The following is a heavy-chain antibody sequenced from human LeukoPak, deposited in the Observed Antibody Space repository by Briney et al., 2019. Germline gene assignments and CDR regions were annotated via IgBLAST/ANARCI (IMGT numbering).Heavy chain of an antibody. CDR2: ISGSGGST. CDR3: AKLTVRGGYDGNDY. Sequence: GGSLRLSCAASGFTFSSYTMSWVRQAPGKGLEWVSAISGSGGSTYYADSVKGRFTISRDNSKNTLYLQMNSLRAEDTAVYYCAKLTVRGGYDGNDYWGQGTLVTVSS. J-gene: IGHJ4*02. CDR1: GFTFSSYT. D-gene: IGHD5-12*01. V-gene: IGHV3-23*01.